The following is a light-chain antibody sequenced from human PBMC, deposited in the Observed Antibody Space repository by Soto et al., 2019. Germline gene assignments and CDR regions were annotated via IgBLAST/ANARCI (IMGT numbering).Light chain of an antibody. V-gene: IGLV6-57*01. J-gene: IGLJ2*01. CDR3: QSYDSSIVV. Sequence: NFMLTQPHSVSASPGKTVTISCTRSSGSIASNYVQWYQQRPGSSPTTMIYEDNQRPSGVPDRFSGSIDSSSNSASLTISGLKTEDEADYYCQSYDSSIVVFGGGTKLTVL. CDR2: EDN. CDR1: SGSIASNY.